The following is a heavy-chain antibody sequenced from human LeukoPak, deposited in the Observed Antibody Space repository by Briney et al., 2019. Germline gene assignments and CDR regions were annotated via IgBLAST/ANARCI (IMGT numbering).Heavy chain of an antibody. CDR2: ISAYNGNT. CDR1: GYTFTSYG. V-gene: IGHV1-18*01. J-gene: IGHJ6*04. Sequence: GASVKVSCKASGYTFTSYGISWVRQAPGQGLEWMGWISAYNGNTNYAQKLQGRVTMTTDTSTSTAYMELRSLRSDDTAVYYCARVRGVLLWFGEFGMDVWGKGTTVTIS. D-gene: IGHD3-10*01. CDR3: ARVRGVLLWFGEFGMDV.